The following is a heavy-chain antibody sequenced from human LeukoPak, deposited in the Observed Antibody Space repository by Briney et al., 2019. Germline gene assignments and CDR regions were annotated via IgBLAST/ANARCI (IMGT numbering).Heavy chain of an antibody. D-gene: IGHD2-15*01. V-gene: IGHV1-18*01. CDR2: ISAYNGNT. CDR3: ARASYCSDGSCYSDY. CDR1: GYTFTSYS. J-gene: IGHJ4*02. Sequence: ASVKVSCKASGYTFTSYSISWVRQAPGQGLEWMGWISAYNGNTIYAQKVKGRVTMTTDTSTSTAYMELRSLKSDDTAVYYGARASYCSDGSCYSDYWDQGTLVTVSS.